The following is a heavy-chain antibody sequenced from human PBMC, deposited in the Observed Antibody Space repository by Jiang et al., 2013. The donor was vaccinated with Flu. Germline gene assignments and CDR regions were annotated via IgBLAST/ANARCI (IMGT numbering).Heavy chain of an antibody. Sequence: TLTCTFSGFSLTTTGVGVGWIRQPPRKGPGVACTHYWDDDKRYSPSLRNRLTITKDTSKVVLTMTDMDSVDTATYYCTHTGMTGIIPIYFDYWGQGALVTVSS. CDR3: THTGMTGIIPIYFDY. V-gene: IGHV2-5*02. D-gene: IGHD1-20*01. J-gene: IGHJ4*02. CDR2: YWDDDK. CDR1: GFSLTTTGVG.